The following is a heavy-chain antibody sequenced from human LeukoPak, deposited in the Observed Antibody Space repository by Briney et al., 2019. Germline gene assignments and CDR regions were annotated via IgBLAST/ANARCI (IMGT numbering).Heavy chain of an antibody. CDR2: IRYDGSDK. V-gene: IGHV3-30*02. CDR3: ATWNWNDYFDW. D-gene: IGHD1-1*01. Sequence: GGSLRLSCAASGFTFSSYGMHWVRLAPGKGPEWVAVIRYDGSDKYYADSVKGRFTISRDNSKHTLYVQMNSLRAEDTAVYYCATWNWNDYFDWWGQGTLVTVSS. CDR1: GFTFSSYG. J-gene: IGHJ4*02.